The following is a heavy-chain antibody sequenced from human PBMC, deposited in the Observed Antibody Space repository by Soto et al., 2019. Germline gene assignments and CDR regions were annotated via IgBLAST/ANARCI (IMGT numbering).Heavy chain of an antibody. V-gene: IGHV4-59*01. J-gene: IGHJ5*02. Sequence: QVQLQESGPGLVKSSETLSLTCTVSGGSISSYYWSWIRQPPGKGLEWIGYIYYSGSTNYNPSLKSRVTISVDTSKNQFSLKLSSVTAADTAVYYCARGGRLLWFGELGDNWFDPWGQGTLVTVSS. D-gene: IGHD3-10*01. CDR1: GGSISSYY. CDR2: IYYSGST. CDR3: ARGGRLLWFGELGDNWFDP.